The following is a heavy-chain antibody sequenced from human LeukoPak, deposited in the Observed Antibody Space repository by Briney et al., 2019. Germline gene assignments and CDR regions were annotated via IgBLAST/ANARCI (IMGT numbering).Heavy chain of an antibody. V-gene: IGHV1-46*01. CDR3: ARASPLLHDSFDV. CDR1: GYTFTAYY. D-gene: IGHD3-10*01. Sequence: ASVKVSCKASGYTFTAYYMHWVRQAPGQGLQWMGIINPSGGFTSSAQKFQGRVTMTSDTSTSTVYMEVSRPTSEDTAVYYCARASPLLHDSFDVWGQGTRVTVSS. J-gene: IGHJ3*01. CDR2: INPSGGFT.